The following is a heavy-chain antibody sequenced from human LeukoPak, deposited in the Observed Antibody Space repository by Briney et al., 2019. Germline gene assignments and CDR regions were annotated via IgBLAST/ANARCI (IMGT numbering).Heavy chain of an antibody. J-gene: IGHJ3*02. CDR3: ASLAGDSSGYYLDAFDI. CDR2: IYSGGST. D-gene: IGHD3-22*01. CDR1: GFTVSSNY. V-gene: IGHV3-53*01. Sequence: GSLRLSCAASGFTVSSNYMSWVRQAPGKGLEWVSVIYSGGSTYYADSVKGRFTISRDNSKNTLYLQMNSLRAEDTAVYYCASLAGDSSGYYLDAFDIWGQGTMVTVSS.